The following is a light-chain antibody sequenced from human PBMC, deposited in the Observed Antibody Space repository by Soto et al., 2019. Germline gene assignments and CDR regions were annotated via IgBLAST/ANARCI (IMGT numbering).Light chain of an antibody. V-gene: IGLV1-47*01. J-gene: IGLJ3*02. CDR2: RNN. CDR3: AAWDDSLSGGV. CDR1: SSNIGSNY. Sequence: QLVLTQPPSASGTPGQRVTISCSGSSSNIGSNYVYWYQQLPGTAPKVLMYRNNQRPSGVPDRFSGSKSGTSASLAISGLRSEDEADYYCAAWDDSLSGGVFGGGTKVTVL.